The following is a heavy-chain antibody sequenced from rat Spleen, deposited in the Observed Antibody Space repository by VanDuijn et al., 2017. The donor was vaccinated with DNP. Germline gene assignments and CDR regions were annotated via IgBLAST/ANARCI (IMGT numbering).Heavy chain of an antibody. CDR3: TREGYGYEDYFDY. CDR1: GFTFSDSA. CDR2: ISTSGGST. Sequence: EVHLVESGGGVVQPGNSLKLSCVASGFTFSDSAMAWVRQSPKKGLEWVATISTSGGSTYYRDSVKGRFTISRDNAKSTLYLQMNSLRSEDTATYYCTREGYGYEDYFDYWGQGVMVTVSS. D-gene: IGHD1-7*01. J-gene: IGHJ2*01. V-gene: IGHV5S23*01.